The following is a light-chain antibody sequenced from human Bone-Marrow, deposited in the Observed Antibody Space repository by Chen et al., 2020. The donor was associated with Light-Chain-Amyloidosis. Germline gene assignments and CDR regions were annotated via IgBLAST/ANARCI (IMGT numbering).Light chain of an antibody. CDR1: DLPTKY. Sequence: SYELTQPPSVSVSPGQTARLTCSGDDLPTKYAYWYQQKPGQAPVLGIHRGNERPSGISERFSGSSSGTTATLTSSGVQAEDEADYHCQAADSSGTYEVIFGGGTKLTVL. J-gene: IGLJ2*01. CDR3: QAADSSGTYEVI. CDR2: RGN. V-gene: IGLV3-25*03.